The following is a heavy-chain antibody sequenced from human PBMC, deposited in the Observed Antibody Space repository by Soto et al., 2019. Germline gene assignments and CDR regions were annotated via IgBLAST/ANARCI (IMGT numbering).Heavy chain of an antibody. V-gene: IGHV5-51*01. D-gene: IGHD6-13*01. J-gene: IGHJ6*01. CDR1: GYSFTSYW. Sequence: GESLKISCKGSGYSFTSYWIGWVRQMPGKGLEGMGIIYPGDSDTRYSPSVQGQVTISADKSISTAYLQRSSLKASDTASHFLARAAAAGKYYYGSDVWGQGTTVTVSS. CDR2: IYPGDSDT. CDR3: ARAAAAGKYYYGSDV.